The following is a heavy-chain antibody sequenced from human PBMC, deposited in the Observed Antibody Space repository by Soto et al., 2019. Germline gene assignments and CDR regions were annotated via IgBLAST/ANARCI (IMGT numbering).Heavy chain of an antibody. D-gene: IGHD6-6*01. J-gene: IGHJ4*02. V-gene: IGHV4-34*01. CDR1: GGSFSGYY. Sequence: SETLSLTCAVYGGSFSGYYWSWIRQPPGKGLEWIGEINHSGSTNYNPSLKSRVTISVDTSKNQFSLKLSSVTAADTAVYYCARMYSSSSVTVDYWGQGTLVTVSS. CDR3: ARMYSSSSVTVDY. CDR2: INHSGST.